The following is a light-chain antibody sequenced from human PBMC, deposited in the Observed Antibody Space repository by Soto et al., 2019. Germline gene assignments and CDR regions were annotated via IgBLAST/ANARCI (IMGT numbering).Light chain of an antibody. CDR1: SGSVSTSYY. CDR2: STN. V-gene: IGLV8-61*01. J-gene: IGLJ3*02. Sequence: QTVVTQEPSFSVSPGGTVTLTCGLSSGSVSTSYYPSWYQQTPGQAPRTLIYSTNTRSSGVPGRFSGSILGNKAALTITGGQADEESDYYCVLYMGSGIGVFGGGTQLTVL. CDR3: VLYMGSGIGV.